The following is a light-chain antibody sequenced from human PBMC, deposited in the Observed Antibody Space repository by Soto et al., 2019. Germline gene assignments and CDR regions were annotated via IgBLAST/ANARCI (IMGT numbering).Light chain of an antibody. CDR2: KAS. V-gene: IGKV1-5*03. CDR1: QSISSW. Sequence: DFQMTKSPSTLSASVGDRVTITCRASQSISSWLAWYQQKPGKAPKLLIYKASILQSGVPSRFIGSGSGTEFTLTISSLQPDDFATYYCQQYSSNFQMFGQGTKVDIK. J-gene: IGKJ1*01. CDR3: QQYSSNFQM.